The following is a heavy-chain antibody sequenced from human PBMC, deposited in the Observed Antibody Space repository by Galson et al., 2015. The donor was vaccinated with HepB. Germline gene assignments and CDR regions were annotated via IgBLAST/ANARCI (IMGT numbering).Heavy chain of an antibody. CDR3: ARRAGSNPIGTDV. CDR2: ISSGSSTI. CDR1: GFTFSSYS. D-gene: IGHD2-15*01. Sequence: SLRLSCAASGFTFSSYSMNWVRQAPGKGLEWVSYISSGSSTIYYADSVKGRFTISRDNAKNSLYLQMNSLRAEDTAVYYCARRAGSNPIGTDVWGQGTTVTVSS. V-gene: IGHV3-48*01. J-gene: IGHJ6*02.